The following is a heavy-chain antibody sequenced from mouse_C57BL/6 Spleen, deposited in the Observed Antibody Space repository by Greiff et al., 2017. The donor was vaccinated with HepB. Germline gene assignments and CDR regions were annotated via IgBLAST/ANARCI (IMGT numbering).Heavy chain of an antibody. CDR1: GYTFTDYE. V-gene: IGHV1-15*01. CDR3: TSQLGEGAWFAY. Sequence: VKVVESGAELVRPGASVTLSCKASGYTFTDYEMHWVKQTPVHGLEWIGAIDPETGGTAYNQKFKGKAILTADKSSSTAYMELRSLTSEDSAVYYCTSQLGEGAWFAYWGQGTLVTVSA. CDR2: IDPETGGT. D-gene: IGHD4-1*02. J-gene: IGHJ3*01.